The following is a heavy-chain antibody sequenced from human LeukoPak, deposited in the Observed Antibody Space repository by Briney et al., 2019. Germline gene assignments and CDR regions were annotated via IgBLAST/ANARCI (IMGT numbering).Heavy chain of an antibody. CDR1: GFTFSSYA. CDR3: AKDRSYYDSSGYIYYFDY. Sequence: GGSLRLSCAASGFTFSSYAMSWVRQAPGKGLEWVSGISGSGVSTYYADSVKGRFTISRDNSKNTLCLQMNSLRAEDTAVYYCAKDRSYYDSSGYIYYFDYWGQGTLVTVSS. J-gene: IGHJ4*02. CDR2: ISGSGVST. V-gene: IGHV3-23*01. D-gene: IGHD3-22*01.